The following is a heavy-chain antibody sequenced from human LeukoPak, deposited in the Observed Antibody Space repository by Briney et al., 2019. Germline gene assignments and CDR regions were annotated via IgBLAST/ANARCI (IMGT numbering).Heavy chain of an antibody. D-gene: IGHD4-17*01. J-gene: IGHJ5*02. CDR1: GGSFSGYY. Sequence: SETLSLTCAVYGGSFSGYYWSWIRQPPGKGLEWIGEINHSGSTNYNPSLKSRVTISVDTSKNQFSLKLSSVTAADTAVYYCARGLAPLIHTVTNWFDPWGQGTLVTVSS. CDR2: INHSGST. CDR3: ARGLAPLIHTVTNWFDP. V-gene: IGHV4-34*01.